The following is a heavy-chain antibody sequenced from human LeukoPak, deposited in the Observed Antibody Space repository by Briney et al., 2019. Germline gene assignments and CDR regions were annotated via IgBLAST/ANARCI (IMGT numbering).Heavy chain of an antibody. D-gene: IGHD3-10*01. Sequence: PSETLSLTCTVSGGSISSSSYYWGWIRQSPGKGLEWIGSMYYSGNTYYNPSLKSRVTISVDTSKNQFSLKLSSVTAADTAVYYCARLTQLPRQYYYGSGSYPARPDYYYYMDVWGKGTTVTISS. V-gene: IGHV4-39*07. CDR1: GGSISSSSYY. J-gene: IGHJ6*03. CDR2: MYYSGNT. CDR3: ARLTQLPRQYYYGSGSYPARPDYYYYMDV.